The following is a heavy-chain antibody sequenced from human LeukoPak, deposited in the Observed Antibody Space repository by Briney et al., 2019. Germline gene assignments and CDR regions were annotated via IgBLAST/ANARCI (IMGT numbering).Heavy chain of an antibody. D-gene: IGHD3-22*01. Sequence: GGSLRLSCAASGFTFSSYWLHWVRRAPGKGLVWVSRINSDGSDTSYADSVKGRFTISRDNAKNTLYLEMNSLRAEDTAVYYCARDLPHYYDSSGYYDYWGQGTLVTASS. CDR1: GFTFSSYW. J-gene: IGHJ4*02. CDR2: INSDGSDT. CDR3: ARDLPHYYDSSGYYDY. V-gene: IGHV3-74*01.